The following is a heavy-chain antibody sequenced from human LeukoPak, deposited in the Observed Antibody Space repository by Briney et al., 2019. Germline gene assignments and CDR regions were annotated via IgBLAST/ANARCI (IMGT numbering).Heavy chain of an antibody. Sequence: GGSLRLSCAASGFTFSSYWMSWVRQAPGKGLEWVANIKQDGSEKYYVDSVKGRFTISRDNSKNTLYLQMNSLRAEDTAVYYCARDHCGTNNWNLGCHYYFDYWGQGTLVTVSS. J-gene: IGHJ4*02. D-gene: IGHD1-1*01. CDR2: IKQDGSEK. V-gene: IGHV3-7*01. CDR1: GFTFSSYW. CDR3: ARDHCGTNNWNLGCHYYFDY.